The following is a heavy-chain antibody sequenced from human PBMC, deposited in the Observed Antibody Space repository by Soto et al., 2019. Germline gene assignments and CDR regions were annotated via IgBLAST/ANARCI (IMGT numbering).Heavy chain of an antibody. CDR1: GFTFSSYG. V-gene: IGHV3-30*18. D-gene: IGHD3-10*01. CDR3: AKYGPYYYYYGMDV. Sequence: QVQLVESGGGVVQPGRSLRLSCAASGFTFSSYGMHWVRQAPGKGLEWVAVISYDGSNKYYADSVKGRFTISRDNSKNTLYLQMNSLRAEDMAVYYCAKYGPYYYYYGMDVWGQGTTVTVSS. J-gene: IGHJ6*02. CDR2: ISYDGSNK.